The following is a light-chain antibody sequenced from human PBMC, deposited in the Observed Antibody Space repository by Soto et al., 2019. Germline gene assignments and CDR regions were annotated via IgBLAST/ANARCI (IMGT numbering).Light chain of an antibody. CDR2: GAS. V-gene: IGKV3D-15*01. CDR3: QQYNNCPAIT. J-gene: IGKJ5*01. CDR1: QSVRSN. Sequence: EIVMTQSPATLSVSPGERATLSCRASQSVRSNFAWYQQKPGQAPRLLIYGASTRATGIPARFSGSGSGTEFTLTISSLLSEDFAVYYCQQYNNCPAITFGQGTRMAIK.